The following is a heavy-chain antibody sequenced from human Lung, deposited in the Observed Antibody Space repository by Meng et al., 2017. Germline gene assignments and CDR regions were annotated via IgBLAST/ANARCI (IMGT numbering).Heavy chain of an antibody. CDR2: IYYSGST. V-gene: IGHV4-39*07. CDR3: TRGEYDSSGYYLEYFQL. J-gene: IGHJ1*01. Sequence: QLQRVESRPVLVKPSETLSLTCTVCGGSIRHSSYYWGWIRQPPGKGLEWIGSIYYSGSTYYNPSLKSRVSISVDTSKSQFSLRLSSVTAADTAVYYCTRGEYDSSGYYLEYFQLWGQGTLVTVSS. D-gene: IGHD3-22*01. CDR1: GGSIRHSSYY.